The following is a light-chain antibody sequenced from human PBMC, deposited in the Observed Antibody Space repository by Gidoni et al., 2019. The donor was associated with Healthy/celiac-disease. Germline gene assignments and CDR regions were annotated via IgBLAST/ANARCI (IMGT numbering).Light chain of an antibody. J-gene: IGKJ4*01. CDR3: QQYNNWPPVT. CDR1: QSVSSN. Sequence: EIVMTQSPATLSVSPGERANLSCRASQSVSSNLSWYQQKPGQAPRLIIYGDSTRATGIPARFSGSGSGTEFTLTISILQSEDLAVYYCQQYNNWPPVTFGGGTKVEIK. V-gene: IGKV3-15*01. CDR2: GDS.